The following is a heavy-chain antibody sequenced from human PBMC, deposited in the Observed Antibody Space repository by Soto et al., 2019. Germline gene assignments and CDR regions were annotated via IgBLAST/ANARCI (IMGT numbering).Heavy chain of an antibody. CDR1: GDTFIKYD. J-gene: IGHJ4*02. CDR3: ARRKERSGPNYFDV. CDR2: MNPSNGNA. D-gene: IGHD6-25*01. V-gene: IGHV1-8*01. Sequence: QVQLVQYGAEVKKPGVSLKVSCKASGDTFIKYDINWVRQATGQGLEWMGWMNPSNGNAGYAQNFRGRVTMTSKTSITTAYMELSGLRYEDTAVYYCARRKERSGPNYFDVWGQGTLVTVSS.